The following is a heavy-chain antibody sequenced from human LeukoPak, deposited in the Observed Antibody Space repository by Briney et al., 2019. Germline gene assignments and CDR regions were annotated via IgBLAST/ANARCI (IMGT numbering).Heavy chain of an antibody. J-gene: IGHJ4*02. Sequence: PSETLSLTCTVSGGSISSYYWSWIRQHPGKGLEWIGYIYYSGSTYYNPSLKSRVTISVDTSKNQFSLKLSSVTAADTAVYYCARHIVVPAATTFDYWGQGTLVTVSS. CDR1: GGSISSYY. V-gene: IGHV4-59*08. CDR3: ARHIVVPAATTFDY. D-gene: IGHD2-2*01. CDR2: IYYSGST.